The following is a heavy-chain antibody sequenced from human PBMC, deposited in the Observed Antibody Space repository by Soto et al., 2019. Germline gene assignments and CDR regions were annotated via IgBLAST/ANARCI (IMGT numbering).Heavy chain of an antibody. CDR2: IIPIFGTA. Sequence: ASVKVSCKASGGPFSSYAISLVRQAPGQGLEWMGGIIPIFGTANYAQKFQGRVTITADESTSTAYMELSSLRSEDTAVYYCARTVTKLGYYFDYWGQGTMVTVSS. CDR3: ARTVTKLGYYFDY. V-gene: IGHV1-69*13. CDR1: GGPFSSYA. J-gene: IGHJ4*02. D-gene: IGHD4-17*01.